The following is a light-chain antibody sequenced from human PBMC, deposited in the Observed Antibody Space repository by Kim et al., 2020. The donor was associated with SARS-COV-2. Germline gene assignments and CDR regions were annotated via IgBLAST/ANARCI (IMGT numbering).Light chain of an antibody. J-gene: IGLJ2*01. V-gene: IGLV3-19*01. Sequence: VALGQTVRITWQGDSLRSYYATWYQHKPGQAPILVIYGKNNRPSGIPDRFSGSSSGNTASLTITGTQAGDEADYYCNSRDSNDNVVFGGGTQLTVL. CDR1: SLRSYY. CDR2: GKN. CDR3: NSRDSNDNVV.